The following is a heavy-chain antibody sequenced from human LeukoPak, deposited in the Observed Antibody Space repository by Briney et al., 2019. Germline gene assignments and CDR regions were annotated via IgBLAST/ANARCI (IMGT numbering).Heavy chain of an antibody. D-gene: IGHD6-13*01. V-gene: IGHV4-34*01. CDR1: GFTFSSYE. J-gene: IGHJ6*03. CDR2: INHSGST. Sequence: GSLRLSCAASGFTFSSYEMNWVRQPPGKGLEWIGEINHSGSTNYNPSLKSRVTISVDTSKNQFSLKLSSVTAADTAVYYCARPVYSSSYYYYYMDVWGKGTTVTISS. CDR3: ARPVYSSSYYYYYMDV.